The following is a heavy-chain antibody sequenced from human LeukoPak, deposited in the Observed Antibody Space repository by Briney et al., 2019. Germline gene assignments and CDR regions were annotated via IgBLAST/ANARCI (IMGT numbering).Heavy chain of an antibody. V-gene: IGHV4-34*01. J-gene: IGHJ5*02. CDR1: GGSLSGYY. CDR3: ARGRGAAAT. D-gene: IGHD6-13*01. CDR2: INHSGST. Sequence: SETLSLTCGVYGGSLSGYYWSWIRQPPGKGLEWIGEINHSGSTNYNPSPKSRVTMSVDTSKNQFSLKLSSVTAADTAVYYCARGRGAAATWGQGTLVTVSS.